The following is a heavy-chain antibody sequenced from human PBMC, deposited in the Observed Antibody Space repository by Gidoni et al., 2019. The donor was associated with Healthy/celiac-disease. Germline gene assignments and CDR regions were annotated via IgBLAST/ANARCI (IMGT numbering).Heavy chain of an antibody. CDR1: GFTVSSNY. CDR3: ASSARTIFGVATFDY. CDR2: IYSGGST. J-gene: IGHJ4*02. Sequence: EVQLVESGGGLIQPGGSLRLSCAASGFTVSSNYMSWVRQAPGKGLEWVSVIYSGGSTYSADSVKGRFTISRDNSKNTLYLQMNSLRAEDTAVYYCASSARTIFGVATFDYWGQGTLVTVSS. D-gene: IGHD3-3*01. V-gene: IGHV3-53*01.